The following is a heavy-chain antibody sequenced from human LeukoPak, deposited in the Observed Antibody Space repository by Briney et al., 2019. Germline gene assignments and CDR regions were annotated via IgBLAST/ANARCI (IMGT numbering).Heavy chain of an antibody. CDR2: INHSGST. CDR3: ARKYYDYVWGSYRENWFDP. Sequence: SETLSLTCAVYGGSFSGYYWSWIRQPPGKGLEWIGEINHSGSTNYNPSLKSRVTISVDTSKNQFSLKLSSVTAADTAVYYCARKYYDYVWGSYRENWFDPWGQGTLVTVSS. V-gene: IGHV4-34*01. CDR1: GGSFSGYY. D-gene: IGHD3-16*02. J-gene: IGHJ5*02.